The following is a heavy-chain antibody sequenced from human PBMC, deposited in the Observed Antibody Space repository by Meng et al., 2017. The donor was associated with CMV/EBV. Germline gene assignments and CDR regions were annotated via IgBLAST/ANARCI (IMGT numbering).Heavy chain of an antibody. CDR2: ISAYNGNT. CDR3: ARVVVVSAVTTLRYYYYGMDV. V-gene: IGHV1-18*01. Sequence: ASVKVSCKASGYTFTSYGISWVRQAPGQGLEWMGWISAYNGNTNYAQKLQDRVTMTTDTSTSTAYMELRSLRSDDTAVYYCARVVVVSAVTTLRYYYYGMDVWGQGTTVTVSS. J-gene: IGHJ6*02. D-gene: IGHD2-2*01. CDR1: GYTFTSYG.